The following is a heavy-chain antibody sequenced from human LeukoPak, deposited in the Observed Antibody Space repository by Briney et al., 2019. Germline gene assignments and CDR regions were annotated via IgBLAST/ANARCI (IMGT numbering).Heavy chain of an antibody. CDR2: IKQDGSEK. V-gene: IGHV3-7*01. CDR1: GFTFSSYW. CDR3: ARETTFGGVIVIDY. Sequence: PGGSLRLSCAASGFTFSSYWMSWVRQAPGKGLEWVANIKQDGSEKYYVDSVKGRFTISRDNAKNSLYLQMNSLRAEDTAVYYCARETTFGGVIVIDYWGQGTLVTVSS. J-gene: IGHJ4*02. D-gene: IGHD3-16*02.